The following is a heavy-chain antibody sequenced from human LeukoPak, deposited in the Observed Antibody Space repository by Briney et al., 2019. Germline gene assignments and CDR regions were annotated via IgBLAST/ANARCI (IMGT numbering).Heavy chain of an antibody. CDR1: GGTFSSYA. CDR3: ARGETGGAFDY. Sequence: SVKVSCKASGGTFSSYAISWVRQAPGQGLEWMGRIIPIFGIANYAQKSQGRVTITADKSTSTAYMELSSLRSEDTAVYYCARGETGGAFDYWGQGTLATVSS. CDR2: IIPIFGIA. D-gene: IGHD3-16*01. J-gene: IGHJ4*02. V-gene: IGHV1-69*04.